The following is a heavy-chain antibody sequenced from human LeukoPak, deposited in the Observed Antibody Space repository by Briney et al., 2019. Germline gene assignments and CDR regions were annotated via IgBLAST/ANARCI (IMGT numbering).Heavy chain of an antibody. V-gene: IGHV4-59*08. J-gene: IGHJ4*02. CDR3: ANGDPINFDY. CDR2: IHYSGFT. D-gene: IGHD4-17*01. Sequence: SETLSLTCTVSGGSISSHYWTWIRQPPGKALEWIGYIHYSGFTNYNPSLKSRATISIDTSKSQFSLNLSSVTAADTAVYYCANGDPINFDYWGQGTLVTVSS. CDR1: GGSISSHY.